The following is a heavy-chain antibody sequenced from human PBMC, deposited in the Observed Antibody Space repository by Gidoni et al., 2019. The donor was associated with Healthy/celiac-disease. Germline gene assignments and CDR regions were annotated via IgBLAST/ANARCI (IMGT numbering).Heavy chain of an antibody. CDR1: GFTFGAYY. V-gene: IGHV3-11*06. D-gene: IGHD4-17*01. CDR3: ASTTTVTNRTPLITFFFDY. CDR2: ISSSSSYT. J-gene: IGHJ4*02. Sequence: QVQLVESGGGLFKPGGSLRLSCAASGFTFGAYYLSWIRQAPGKGLEWASYISSSSSYTNYADSVKGRFTISRDNAKNSLYLQMNSLRAEDTAVYYCASTTTVTNRTPLITFFFDYWGQGTLVTVSS.